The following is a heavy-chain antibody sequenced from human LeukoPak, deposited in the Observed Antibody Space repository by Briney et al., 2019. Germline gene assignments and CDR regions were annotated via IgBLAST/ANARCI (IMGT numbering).Heavy chain of an antibody. CDR2: VYPGDSDT. V-gene: IGHV5-51*01. J-gene: IGHJ5*02. Sequence: GESLEISCKGSGYNFASYWIGWVRQMPGKGLEWMGIVYPGDSDTRYSPSFQGQVTISADKSISTAYLQWSSLKASDTAMYYCARVGYSYGYVGWFDPWGQGTLVTVSS. D-gene: IGHD5-18*01. CDR3: ARVGYSYGYVGWFDP. CDR1: GYNFASYW.